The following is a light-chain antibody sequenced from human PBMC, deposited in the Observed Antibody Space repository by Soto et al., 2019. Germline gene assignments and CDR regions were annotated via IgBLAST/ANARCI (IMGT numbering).Light chain of an antibody. V-gene: IGLV2-11*01. CDR1: SSNVGGYNY. Sequence: QSALTQPRSVSGSPGQSVTISCTGTSSNVGGYNYVSWYQQQTGKAPKLRIYDVSKRPSGVPDRFSGSKSGNTASLTISGLQAEDEAGYYCCSYAGSYTLGVFGGGTKLTVL. CDR2: DVS. J-gene: IGLJ2*01. CDR3: CSYAGSYTLGV.